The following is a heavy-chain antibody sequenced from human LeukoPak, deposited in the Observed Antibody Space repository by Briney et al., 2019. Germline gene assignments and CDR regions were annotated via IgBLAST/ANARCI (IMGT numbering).Heavy chain of an antibody. CDR2: IYYSGST. J-gene: IGHJ3*02. CDR3: ARGKTYYDISKDAFDI. CDR1: SGSISSYY. Sequence: PSETLSLTCTVSSGSISSYYWSWIRQPPGKGLEWIGYIYYSGSTNYNPSPKSRVTISVDTSKNQFSLKLSSVTAADTAVYYCARGKTYYDISKDAFDIWGQGTMVTVSS. V-gene: IGHV4-59*01. D-gene: IGHD3-22*01.